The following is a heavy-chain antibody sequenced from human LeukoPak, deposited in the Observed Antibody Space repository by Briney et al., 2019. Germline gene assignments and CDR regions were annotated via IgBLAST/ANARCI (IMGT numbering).Heavy chain of an antibody. D-gene: IGHD5-12*01. CDR1: GGSISSSSYY. CDR2: IYYSGST. J-gene: IGHJ4*02. CDR3: ARGRKGYDYRLDY. V-gene: IGHV4-39*07. Sequence: PSETLSLTCTVSGGSISSSSYYWGWIRQPPGKGLEWIGSIYYSGSTYYNPSLKSRVTISVDTSKNQFSLKLSSVTAADTAVYYCARGRKGYDYRLDYWGQGTLVTVSS.